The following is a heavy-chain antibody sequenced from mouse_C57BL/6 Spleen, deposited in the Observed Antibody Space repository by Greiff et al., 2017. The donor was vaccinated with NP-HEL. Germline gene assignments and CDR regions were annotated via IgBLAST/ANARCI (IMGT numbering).Heavy chain of an antibody. J-gene: IGHJ4*01. CDR2: ISNGGGST. Sequence: EVKLVESGGGLVQPGGSLKLSCAASGFTFSDYYMYWVRQTPEKRLEWVAYISNGGGSTYYPDTVKGRFTISRDNAKNTLYLQMSRLKSEDTAMYYCARERDYGNPYAMDYWGQGTSVTVSS. CDR3: ARERDYGNPYAMDY. D-gene: IGHD2-1*01. V-gene: IGHV5-12*01. CDR1: GFTFSDYY.